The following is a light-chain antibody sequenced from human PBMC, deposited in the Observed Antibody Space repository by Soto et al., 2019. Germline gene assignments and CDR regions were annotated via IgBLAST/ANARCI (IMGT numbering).Light chain of an antibody. CDR2: GAS. J-gene: IGKJ3*01. Sequence: EIVMTQSPATLSVSPVERATLSCRASQSVSSNLAWYQHKPGQAPRLLFYGASTRATGIPARFSGSGSGTEFTLTISSLQSEDFAVYYCHQYNNWPFTFGPGTKVDIK. V-gene: IGKV3-15*01. CDR3: HQYNNWPFT. CDR1: QSVSSN.